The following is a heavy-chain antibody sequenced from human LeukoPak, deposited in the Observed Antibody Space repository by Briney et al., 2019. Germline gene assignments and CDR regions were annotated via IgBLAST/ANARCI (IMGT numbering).Heavy chain of an antibody. CDR1: GFTFRTYD. V-gene: IGHV3-13*01. Sequence: PGGSLRLSCAASGFTFRTYDMHWVRQVSGEGLEWVATIGTTGDTYYGGSVKGRFTISREDGKNSLFLQMNSLRAGDTAAYYCTRDIAGSGTAMDVWGKGTTVTVSS. J-gene: IGHJ6*03. D-gene: IGHD2-15*01. CDR2: IGTTGDT. CDR3: TRDIAGSGTAMDV.